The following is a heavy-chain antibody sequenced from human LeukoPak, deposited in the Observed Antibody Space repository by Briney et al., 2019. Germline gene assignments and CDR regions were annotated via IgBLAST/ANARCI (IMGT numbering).Heavy chain of an antibody. J-gene: IGHJ6*03. V-gene: IGHV3-48*03. Sequence: GESLSLSCSASGFTFSSYEMNWVRQAPGTGQELVSYISSIGSTIYYADSVKGRFTIPRDNAKNSLYLQMNSLRAEDTAVYYCASTNYMDVWGKGTTVTVSS. CDR2: ISSIGSTI. CDR3: ASTNYMDV. CDR1: GFTFSSYE.